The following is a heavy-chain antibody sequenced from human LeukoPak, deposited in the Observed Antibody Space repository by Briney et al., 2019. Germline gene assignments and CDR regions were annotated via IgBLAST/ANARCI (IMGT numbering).Heavy chain of an antibody. Sequence: GGSLRLSCVVSGFTFSNYWMGWVRQAPGKGLEWVAKIKEDGSQKQYVDSVKGRFTISRDNGKNSLNLQMSSLRAEDTAVYYCARDRGGGSYDYWGQGTVVTVSS. J-gene: IGHJ4*02. CDR3: ARDRGGGSYDY. V-gene: IGHV3-7*01. CDR2: IKEDGSQK. D-gene: IGHD1-26*01. CDR1: GFTFSNYW.